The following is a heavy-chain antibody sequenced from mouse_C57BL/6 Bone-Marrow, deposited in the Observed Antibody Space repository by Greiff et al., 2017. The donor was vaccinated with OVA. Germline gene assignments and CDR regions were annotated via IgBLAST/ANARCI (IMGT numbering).Heavy chain of an antibody. CDR3: ARKLGQGAMDY. D-gene: IGHD4-1*01. CDR2: ISNLAYSI. J-gene: IGHJ4*01. Sequence: EVKLVESGGGLVQPGGSLKLSCAASGFTFSDYGMAWVRQAPRKGPEWVAFISNLAYSIYYADTVTGRFTISRENAKNTLYLERSSLRSEDTAMYYCARKLGQGAMDYWGQGTSVTVSS. CDR1: GFTFSDYG. V-gene: IGHV5-15*01.